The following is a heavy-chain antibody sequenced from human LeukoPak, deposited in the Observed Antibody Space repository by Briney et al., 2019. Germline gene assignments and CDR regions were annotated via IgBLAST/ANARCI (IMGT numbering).Heavy chain of an antibody. Sequence: SETLSLTCTVSGGSISSYYWSWIRQPPGKGLEWIGSIYYSGSTYYNPSLKSRVTISVDTSKNQFSLKLSSVTAADTAVYYCARDLRVRWSQLDYWGQGTLVTVSS. CDR1: GGSISSYY. CDR2: IYYSGST. J-gene: IGHJ4*02. D-gene: IGHD4-23*01. CDR3: ARDLRVRWSQLDY. V-gene: IGHV4-39*07.